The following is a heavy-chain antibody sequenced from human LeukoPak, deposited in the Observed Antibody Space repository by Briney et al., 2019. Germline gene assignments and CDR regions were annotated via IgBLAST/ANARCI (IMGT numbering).Heavy chain of an antibody. J-gene: IGHJ3*02. CDR1: GGSISSSSYY. CDR2: IYYSGST. V-gene: IGHV4-39*07. Sequence: SETLSLTCTVSGGSISSSSYYWGWIRQPPGKGLEWIGSIYYSGSTYYNPSLKSRVTISVDTSKNQFSLKLSSVTAADTAVYYCARDLTFSMVGATPDAFDIWGQGTMVTVSS. D-gene: IGHD1-26*01. CDR3: ARDLTFSMVGATPDAFDI.